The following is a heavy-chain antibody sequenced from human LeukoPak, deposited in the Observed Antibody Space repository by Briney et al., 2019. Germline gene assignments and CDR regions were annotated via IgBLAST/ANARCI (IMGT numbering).Heavy chain of an antibody. CDR1: GDSFTSYY. J-gene: IGHJ4*02. Sequence: SETLSLTCTVSGDSFTSYYWSWIRQPAGKGLEWIGRIYTSGATSYNPSLKSRVTMSVDVSQNQFSLKLSSVTAADTAVYYCARGTPVTPFDYWGQGTLVTVSS. CDR3: ARGTPVTPFDY. D-gene: IGHD4-17*01. V-gene: IGHV4-4*07. CDR2: IYTSGAT.